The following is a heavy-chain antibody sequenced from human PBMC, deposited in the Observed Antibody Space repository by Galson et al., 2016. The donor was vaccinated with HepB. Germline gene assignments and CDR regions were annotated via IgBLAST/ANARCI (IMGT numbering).Heavy chain of an antibody. D-gene: IGHD6-19*01. Sequence: SLRLSCAASGFPFNIYAMHWVRQAPGKGLEFVAVISYDGSIKLYAESVKGRFTVSRDNSKNTLYLQMSNLRPEDTAVYYCARVTPVAGKNAWGQGTLVTVSS. CDR1: GFPFNIYA. CDR2: ISYDGSIK. J-gene: IGHJ5*02. CDR3: ARVTPVAGKNA. V-gene: IGHV3-30-3*01.